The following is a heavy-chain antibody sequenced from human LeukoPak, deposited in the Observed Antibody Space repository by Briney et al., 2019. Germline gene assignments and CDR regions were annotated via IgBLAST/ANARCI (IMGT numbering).Heavy chain of an antibody. V-gene: IGHV3-43*01. Sequence: GGSLRLSCAASGFTFDDYMMHWVRQAPGKGLEWVSLISWDGSDTYYADSVKGRFTISRDNSKDSLYLQMNGLRTDDTALYYCAKDSGALEEGYFDSWGQGTLVTVSS. CDR1: GFTFDDYM. CDR2: ISWDGSDT. J-gene: IGHJ4*02. CDR3: AKDSGALEEGYFDS.